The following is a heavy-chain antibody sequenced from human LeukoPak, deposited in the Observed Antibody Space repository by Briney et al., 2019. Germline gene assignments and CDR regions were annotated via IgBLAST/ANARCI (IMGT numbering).Heavy chain of an antibody. CDR1: GGSISSYY. J-gene: IGHJ4*02. CDR3: AREYYDILTGYYNLDY. V-gene: IGHV4-4*07. Sequence: SETLSLTCTVSGGSISSYYWSWIRQPAGKGLEWIGRIYTSGSTNYNPSLKSRVTMSVDTSKNQFSLKLSSVTAADTAVYYCAREYYDILTGYYNLDYWGQGTLVTVSS. CDR2: IYTSGST. D-gene: IGHD3-9*01.